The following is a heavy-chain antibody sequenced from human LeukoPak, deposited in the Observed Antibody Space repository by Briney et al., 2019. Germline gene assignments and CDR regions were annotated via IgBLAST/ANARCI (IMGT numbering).Heavy chain of an antibody. V-gene: IGHV3-30*02. D-gene: IGHD2-2*01. CDR3: AKDRAAMAYYFDY. CDR1: GFTFSSYG. Sequence: AGGSLRLSCAASGFTFSSYGMQWVRQAPGKGLEWVAFIRYDGSNKYYADSVKGRFTISRDNSKNTLYLQMNSLRAEDTAVYYCAKDRAAMAYYFDYWGQGTLVTVSS. CDR2: IRYDGSNK. J-gene: IGHJ4*02.